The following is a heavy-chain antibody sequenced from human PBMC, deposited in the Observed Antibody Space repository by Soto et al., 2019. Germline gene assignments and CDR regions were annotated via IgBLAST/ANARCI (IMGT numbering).Heavy chain of an antibody. D-gene: IGHD5-18*01. J-gene: IGHJ4*02. CDR1: GGSISSSSYY. CDR3: ARQGYSSCPDY. Sequence: QLQLQESGPGLVKPSETLSLTCTVSGGSISSSSYYWGWIRQPPGKGLEWIGSIYYSGSTYYNPSLKSRVTTSVDTSKNQFSLKLSSVTAADTAVYYCARQGYSSCPDYWGQGTLVTVSS. V-gene: IGHV4-39*01. CDR2: IYYSGST.